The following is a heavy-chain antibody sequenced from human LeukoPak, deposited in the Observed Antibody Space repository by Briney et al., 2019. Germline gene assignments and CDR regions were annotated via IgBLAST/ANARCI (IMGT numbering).Heavy chain of an antibody. CDR2: IYYSGST. D-gene: IGHD3-9*01. CDR1: GGSVSSSNYY. V-gene: IGHV4-39*07. CDR3: ARYPYYDILSDYYMDV. J-gene: IGHJ6*03. Sequence: SETLSLTCTVSGGSVSSSNYYWDWIRQPPGKGLEWIGSIYYSGSTYYNPSLKSRVTISIDTSKNQFSLKLSSVTAADTAVYYCARYPYYDILSDYYMDVWGKGTTVTVSS.